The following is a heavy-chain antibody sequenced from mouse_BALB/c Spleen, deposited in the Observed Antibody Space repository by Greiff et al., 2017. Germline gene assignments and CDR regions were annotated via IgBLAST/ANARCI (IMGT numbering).Heavy chain of an antibody. CDR3: TRDPWYFDV. CDR1: GFTFSNYW. J-gene: IGHJ1*01. CDR2: IRLKSNNYAT. V-gene: IGHV6-6*02. Sequence: EVKLVESGGGLVQPGGSMKLSCVASGFTFSNYWMNWVRQSPEKGLEWVAEIRLKSNNYATHYAESVKGRFTISRDDSKSSVYLQMNNLRAEDTGIYYCTRDPWYFDVWGAGTTVTVSS.